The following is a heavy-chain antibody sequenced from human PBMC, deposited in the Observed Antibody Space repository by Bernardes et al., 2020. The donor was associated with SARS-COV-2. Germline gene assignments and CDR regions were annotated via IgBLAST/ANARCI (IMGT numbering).Heavy chain of an antibody. V-gene: IGHV3-53*04. CDR3: ARAPGWYCSSTSCYGNAFDI. D-gene: IGHD2-2*01. J-gene: IGHJ3*02. CDR1: GFTVSSNY. CDR2: IYSGGST. Sequence: VGSLRLSCAASGFTVSSNYMSWVRQAPGKGLEWVSVIYSGGSTYYADSVKGRFTISRHNSKNTLYLQMNSLRAEDTAVYYCARAPGWYCSSTSCYGNAFDIWGQGTMVTVSS.